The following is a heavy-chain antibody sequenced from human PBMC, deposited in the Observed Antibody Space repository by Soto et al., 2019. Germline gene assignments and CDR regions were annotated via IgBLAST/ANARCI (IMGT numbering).Heavy chain of an antibody. CDR3: AKDDGFGPDIIDY. V-gene: IGHV3-23*01. J-gene: IGHJ4*02. Sequence: PGGSLRRSFSASGCTFSSYAMSLVRPAPGKGLEWVSGIRGSGGRAYYANSVKGRFTISRDNSKNTLYLQMNSLRAEDTAVYYCAKDDGFGPDIIDYWRQGPLVTVSS. D-gene: IGHD3-16*01. CDR2: IRGSGGRA. CDR1: GCTFSSYA.